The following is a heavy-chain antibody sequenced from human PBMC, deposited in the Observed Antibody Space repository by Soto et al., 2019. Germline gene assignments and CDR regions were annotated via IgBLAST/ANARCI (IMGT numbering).Heavy chain of an antibody. D-gene: IGHD2-21*02. J-gene: IGHJ3*02. CDR2: INAGNGNT. CDR3: ARDRSVTIYGGNSVDAFDI. CDR1: GYTFTSYA. V-gene: IGHV1-3*01. Sequence: ASVKVSCKASGYTFTSYAMHWVRQAPGQRLEWMGWINAGNGNTKYSQKFQGRVTITRDTSASTAYMELSSLRSEDTAVYYCARDRSVTIYGGNSVDAFDIWGQGTMVTVSS.